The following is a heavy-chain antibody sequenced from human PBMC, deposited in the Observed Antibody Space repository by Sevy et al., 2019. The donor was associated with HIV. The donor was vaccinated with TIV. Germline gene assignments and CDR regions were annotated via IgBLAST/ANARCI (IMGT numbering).Heavy chain of an antibody. Sequence: LGGSLRLSCAVSRFSFSDFFMSWIRQAPGKGLEWISSISSSGGTIYYADSVKGRFTISRDNTKNSLFLQMNSLRAEDTAVYYCARDPLEMDYFDYWGLGTLVTVSS. CDR1: RFSFSDFF. D-gene: IGHD1-1*01. CDR2: ISSSGGTI. J-gene: IGHJ4*02. V-gene: IGHV3-11*04. CDR3: ARDPLEMDYFDY.